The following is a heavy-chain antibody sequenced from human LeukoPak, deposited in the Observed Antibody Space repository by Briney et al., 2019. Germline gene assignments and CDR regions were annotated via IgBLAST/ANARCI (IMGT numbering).Heavy chain of an antibody. V-gene: IGHV3-30*18. J-gene: IGHJ4*02. CDR3: AKDESSSQYYFDY. CDR2: ISYDGSNK. CDR1: GFTFSSYG. D-gene: IGHD6-13*01. Sequence: TGGSLRLSCAASGFTFSSYGMHWVRQAPGKGLEWVAVISYDGSNKYYADSVKGRFTISRDNSKNTLYLQMNSLRAEDTAVYYCAKDESSSQYYFDYWGQGTLVTVSS.